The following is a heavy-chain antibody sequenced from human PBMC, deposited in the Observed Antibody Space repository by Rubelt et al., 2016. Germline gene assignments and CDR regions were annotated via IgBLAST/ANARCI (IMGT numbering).Heavy chain of an antibody. CDR3: ARRITMVRGVENWFDP. V-gene: IGHV4-59*12. J-gene: IGHJ5*02. CDR2: IYYSGST. Sequence: QVQLQESGPGLVKPSETLSLTCTVSGGSISSYYWSWIRQPPGKGLDGIGYIYYSGSTNYNPSLKRGVPISGDTSKNQFSLKLSSVTAEDTAVYYCARRITMVRGVENWFDPWGQGTLVTVSS. CDR1: GGSISSYY. D-gene: IGHD3-10*01.